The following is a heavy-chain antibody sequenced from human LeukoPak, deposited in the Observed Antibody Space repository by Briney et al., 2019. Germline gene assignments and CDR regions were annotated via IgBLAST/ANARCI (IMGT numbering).Heavy chain of an antibody. Sequence: ASVKVSCNASGYTFTGYYIHWVRQPPGQGHELMGWFNLNCGGSDYAQKFQGRLTMSGDTSTDASIGTVYMELSRLTSDDTAVYYCARVGTFAGSSGSYFVFWGQGTLVTVSS. J-gene: IGHJ4*02. D-gene: IGHD1-26*01. V-gene: IGHV1-2*02. CDR1: GYTFTGYY. CDR2: FNLNCGGS. CDR3: ARVGTFAGSSGSYFVF.